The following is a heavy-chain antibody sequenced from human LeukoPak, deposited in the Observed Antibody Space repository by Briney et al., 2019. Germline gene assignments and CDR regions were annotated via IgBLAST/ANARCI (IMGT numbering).Heavy chain of an antibody. V-gene: IGHV4-39*07. Sequence: SETLSLTCTVSGGSISSSSYYWGWIRQPPGKGLEWIGSIYYSGSTYYNPSLKSRVTISVDTSKNQFSLKLSSVTAADTAVYYCARDTVSYFDYWGQGTLVTVSS. CDR2: IYYSGST. J-gene: IGHJ4*02. CDR3: ARDTVSYFDY. CDR1: GGSISSSSYY. D-gene: IGHD4-17*01.